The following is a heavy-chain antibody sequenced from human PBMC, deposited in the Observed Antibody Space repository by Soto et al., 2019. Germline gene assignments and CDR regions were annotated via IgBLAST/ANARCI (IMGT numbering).Heavy chain of an antibody. CDR2: IYYSGST. CDR3: ARELGPTYYFDY. D-gene: IGHD7-27*01. V-gene: IGHV4-31*03. Sequence: QVQLQESGPGLVKPSQTLSLTCTVSGGSISSGGYYWSWSRQHPGKGLEWIGYIYYSGSTYYNPSLKSRVTISVDTSKNQFSLKLSSVTAADTAVYYCARELGPTYYFDYWGHGTLVTVSS. J-gene: IGHJ4*01. CDR1: GGSISSGGYY.